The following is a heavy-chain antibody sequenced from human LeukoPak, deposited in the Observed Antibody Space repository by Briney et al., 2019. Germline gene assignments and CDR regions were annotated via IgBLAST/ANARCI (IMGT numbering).Heavy chain of an antibody. J-gene: IGHJ4*02. CDR2: ISGSGGST. D-gene: IGHD3-3*01. CDR1: GSTFCSYA. Sequence: GSLRLSCAASGSTFCSYAMSWVRQAPGKGLEWVSAISGSGGSTYYADSVKGRFTISRDNSKNTLYLQMNSLRAEDTAVYYCAKEPSGNRVVTIGYWGQGTLVTVSS. V-gene: IGHV3-23*01. CDR3: AKEPSGNRVVTIGY.